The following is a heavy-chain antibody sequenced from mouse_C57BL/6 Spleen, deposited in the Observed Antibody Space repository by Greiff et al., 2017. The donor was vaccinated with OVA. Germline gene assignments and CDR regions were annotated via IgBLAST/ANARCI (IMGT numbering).Heavy chain of an antibody. CDR1: GYSFTDYN. CDR2: INPNYGTT. V-gene: IGHV1-39*01. Sequence: EVQLQQSGPELVKPGASVKISCKASGYSFTDYNMNWVKQSNGQSLEWIGVINPNYGTTSYNQKFKGKATLTVDQSSSTAYMQLNSLTSEDSAVYYGARSGIHDYVDYYAMDYWGQGTSVTVSS. D-gene: IGHD2-4*01. CDR3: ARSGIHDYVDYYAMDY. J-gene: IGHJ4*01.